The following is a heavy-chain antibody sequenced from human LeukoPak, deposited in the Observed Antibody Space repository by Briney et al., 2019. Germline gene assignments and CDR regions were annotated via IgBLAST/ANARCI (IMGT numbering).Heavy chain of an antibody. Sequence: GASVKVSCKASGYTFTGYYMHWVRQAPGQGLEWMGWINPNSGDTKYAQKFQGRVTMTRDTSISTAYMELNRLKSDDTAVFYCARDISSGVPIDYWGQGTLVTVSS. J-gene: IGHJ4*02. CDR2: INPNSGDT. V-gene: IGHV1-2*02. D-gene: IGHD6-25*01. CDR3: ARDISSGVPIDY. CDR1: GYTFTGYY.